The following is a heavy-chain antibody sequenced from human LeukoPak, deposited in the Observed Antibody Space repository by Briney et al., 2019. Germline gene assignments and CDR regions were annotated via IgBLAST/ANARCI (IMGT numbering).Heavy chain of an antibody. Sequence: GASVKVSCKASGYTFTSYQVNWVRQAPGQGLEWMGVIIPSGGSTSYAQKFQGRVTMSRDTSTSTVYMELSGLRSEDTGVYYCARGIGSTVFLDHWGQGTLVTVSS. V-gene: IGHV1-46*01. D-gene: IGHD4-17*01. CDR1: GYTFTSYQ. CDR2: IIPSGGST. CDR3: ARGIGSTVFLDH. J-gene: IGHJ4*02.